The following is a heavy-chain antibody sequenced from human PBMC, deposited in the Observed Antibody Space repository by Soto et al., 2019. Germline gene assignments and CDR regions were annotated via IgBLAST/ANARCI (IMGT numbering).Heavy chain of an antibody. J-gene: IGHJ4*02. Sequence: QVQLVESGGGVVQPGRSLRLSCAASGFTFSSYGMHWVRQAPGKGLEWVAVIWYDGSNKYYADSVKGGFTISRDNSKNTLYLQMNSLRAEDTAVYYCARAGLRYFDWSYFDYWGQGTLVTVSS. CDR1: GFTFSSYG. V-gene: IGHV3-33*01. CDR2: IWYDGSNK. CDR3: ARAGLRYFDWSYFDY. D-gene: IGHD3-9*01.